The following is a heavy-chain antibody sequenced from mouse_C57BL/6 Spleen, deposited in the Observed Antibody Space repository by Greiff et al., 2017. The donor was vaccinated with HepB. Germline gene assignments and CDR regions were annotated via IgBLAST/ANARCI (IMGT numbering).Heavy chain of an antibody. CDR3: ARGSTMVTTKAMDY. D-gene: IGHD2-2*01. J-gene: IGHJ4*01. CDR1: GYTFTSYG. V-gene: IGHV1-58*01. Sequence: EVKLVESGAELVRPGSSVKMSCKTSGYTFTSYGINWVKQRPGQGLEWIGYIYIGNGYTEYNEKFKGKATLTSDTSSSTAYMQLSSLTSEDSAIYFCARGSTMVTTKAMDYWGQGTSVTVSS. CDR2: IYIGNGYT.